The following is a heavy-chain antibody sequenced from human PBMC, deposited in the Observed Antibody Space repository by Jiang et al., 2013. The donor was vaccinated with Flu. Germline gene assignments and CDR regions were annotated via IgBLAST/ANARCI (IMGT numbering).Heavy chain of an antibody. CDR1: GDSVSSNSAA. Sequence: SQTLSLTCAISGDSVSSNSAAWNWIRQSPSRGLEWLGRTYYRSKWYNDYAVSVKSRITINPDTSKNQFSLQLNSVTPEDTAVYYCARVGVGISGSQGRGAFDIWGQGTMVTVSS. CDR2: TYYRSKWYN. CDR3: ARVGVGISGSQGRGAFDI. D-gene: IGHD1-26*01. J-gene: IGHJ3*02. V-gene: IGHV6-1*01.